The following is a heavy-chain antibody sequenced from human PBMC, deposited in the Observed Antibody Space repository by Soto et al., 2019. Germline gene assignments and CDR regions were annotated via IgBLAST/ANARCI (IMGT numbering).Heavy chain of an antibody. CDR3: ARFPSQGAYDY. J-gene: IGHJ4*02. V-gene: IGHV4-61*01. CDR1: GGSVSSGSYY. Sequence: SETLSLTCTVSGGSVSSGSYYWSWIRQPPGKGLEWIGYIYYSGSTNYNPSLKSRVTISVDTSKNQFSLKLSSVTAADTAVYYCARFPSQGAYDYWGQGTLVTVSS. CDR2: IYYSGST. D-gene: IGHD1-26*01.